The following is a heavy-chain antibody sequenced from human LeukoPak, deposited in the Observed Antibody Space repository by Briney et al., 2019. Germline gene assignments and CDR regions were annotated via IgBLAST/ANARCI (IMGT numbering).Heavy chain of an antibody. CDR1: GFTFSSYA. Sequence: GGSLRLSCAASGFTFSSYAMSWVRQAPGKGLEWVSAISGSGGSTYYADSAKGRFTISRDNSKNTLYLQMNSLRAEDTAVYYCAKGVESFVVVVAASDYWGQGTLVTVSS. V-gene: IGHV3-23*01. D-gene: IGHD2-15*01. CDR3: AKGVESFVVVVAASDY. CDR2: ISGSGGST. J-gene: IGHJ4*02.